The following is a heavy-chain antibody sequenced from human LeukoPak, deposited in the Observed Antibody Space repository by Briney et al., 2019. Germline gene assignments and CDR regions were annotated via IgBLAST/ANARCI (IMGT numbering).Heavy chain of an antibody. D-gene: IGHD5-24*01. CDR2: IYSGGST. Sequence: GGSLRLSCAASGFTVSSNYMSWVRQAPGKGLEWVSAIYSGGSTYYADSVKGRFTISRDNSKNTLYLQMNSLRAEDTAVYYCARGRWLQPAPFDYWGQGTLVTVSS. J-gene: IGHJ4*02. CDR3: ARGRWLQPAPFDY. V-gene: IGHV3-53*01. CDR1: GFTVSSNY.